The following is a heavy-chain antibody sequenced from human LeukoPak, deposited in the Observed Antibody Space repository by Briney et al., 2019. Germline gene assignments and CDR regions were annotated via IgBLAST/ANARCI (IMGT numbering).Heavy chain of an antibody. CDR3: ARVDYGGINY. Sequence: SETLSLTCTVSGDSISSSSSYWGWIRQPPGEGLEWIGSIYYSGSTYYNTSLKSRVTISVDTSKNQFSLKLSSVTAADTAVYYCARVDYGGINYWGQGALVTVSS. CDR2: IYYSGST. CDR1: GDSISSSSSY. V-gene: IGHV4-39*01. D-gene: IGHD4-23*01. J-gene: IGHJ4*02.